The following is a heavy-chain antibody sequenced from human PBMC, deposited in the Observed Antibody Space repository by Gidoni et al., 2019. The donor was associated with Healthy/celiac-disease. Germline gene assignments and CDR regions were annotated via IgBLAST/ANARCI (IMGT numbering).Heavy chain of an antibody. CDR2: IIPIFGTA. J-gene: IGHJ6*03. CDR1: GGTFSSYA. CDR3: ARGGGKIQLWLPHYYYMDV. Sequence: QVQLVQSGAEVKKPGSSVKVSCKASGGTFSSYAISWVRQAPGQGLEWMGGIIPIFGTANYAQKFQGRVTITADESTSTAYMELSSLRSEDTAVYYCARGGGKIQLWLPHYYYMDVWGKGTTVTVSS. V-gene: IGHV1-69*01. D-gene: IGHD5-18*01.